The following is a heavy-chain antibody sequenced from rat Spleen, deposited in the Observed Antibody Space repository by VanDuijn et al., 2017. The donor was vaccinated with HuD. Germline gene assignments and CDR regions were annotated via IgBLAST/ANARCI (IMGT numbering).Heavy chain of an antibody. CDR3: ARWGYSRPLDVMDA. CDR2: ISYSGGT. D-gene: IGHD1-2*01. J-gene: IGHJ4*01. Sequence: EVQLQESGPGLVKPSQSLSLTCSVTGYSITSNYWAWIRKFPGNKMEWMGYISYSGGTGYNPSLKSRISITRDTSKNQFFLQLNSVTTEDTATYYCARWGYSRPLDVMDAWGQGASVTVSS. V-gene: IGHV3-1*01. CDR1: GYSITSNY.